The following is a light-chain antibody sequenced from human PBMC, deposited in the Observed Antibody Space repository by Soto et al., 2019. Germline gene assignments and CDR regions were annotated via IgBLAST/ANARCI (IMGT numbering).Light chain of an antibody. CDR2: GAS. Sequence: EIVMTQSPATLSVSPGERATLSFGASQSVSSDLAWYHQKPGQAPRLLIYGASTRATGIPARFSGSGSGTEFTLTINSLQSEDFAVYYCQQYNNWPRTFGQGTKV. CDR3: QQYNNWPRT. J-gene: IGKJ1*01. CDR1: QSVSSD. V-gene: IGKV3-15*01.